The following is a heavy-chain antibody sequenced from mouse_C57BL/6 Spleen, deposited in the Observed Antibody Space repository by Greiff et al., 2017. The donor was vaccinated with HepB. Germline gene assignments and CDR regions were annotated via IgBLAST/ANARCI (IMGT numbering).Heavy chain of an antibody. Sequence: EVQLQESGPGLVKPSQSLSLTCSVTGYSITSGYYWNWIRQFPGNKLEWMGYISYDGSNNYNPSLKNRISITRDTSKNQFFLKLNSVTTEDTATYYCARIYYDYYFDYWGQGTTLTVSS. V-gene: IGHV3-6*01. CDR2: ISYDGSN. CDR3: ARIYYDYYFDY. D-gene: IGHD2-4*01. J-gene: IGHJ2*01. CDR1: GYSITSGYY.